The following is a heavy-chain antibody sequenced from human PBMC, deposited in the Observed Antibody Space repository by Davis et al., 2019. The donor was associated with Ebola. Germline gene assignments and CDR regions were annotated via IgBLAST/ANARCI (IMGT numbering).Heavy chain of an antibody. CDR2: IKQDGSQK. J-gene: IGHJ4*02. CDR1: GYIFSIYW. D-gene: IGHD6-25*01. CDR3: ARNSSGFGHFDH. V-gene: IGHV3-7*03. Sequence: GESLKISCAASGYIFSIYWMSWVRQAPGKGLEWVASIKQDGSQKYYLDSVKGRFTISRDNAKKSLHLQVNSLRADDTAVYYCARNSSGFGHFDHWGLGTAVTVSS.